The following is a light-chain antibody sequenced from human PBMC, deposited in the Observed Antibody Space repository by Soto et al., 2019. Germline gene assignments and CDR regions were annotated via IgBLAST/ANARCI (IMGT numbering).Light chain of an antibody. CDR1: QSVSSVS. V-gene: IGKV3-20*01. J-gene: IGKJ2*01. CDR2: GAS. CDR3: QQYGGSPLVT. Sequence: EMVLTQSPGTLSLSPGERATLSCRASQSVSSVSLAWYQQKPGQAPRLLVYGASTRATGIPDRFSGSGSGTDFTLTISRLEPEDFAVYYCQQYGGSPLVTFGQGTKLEIK.